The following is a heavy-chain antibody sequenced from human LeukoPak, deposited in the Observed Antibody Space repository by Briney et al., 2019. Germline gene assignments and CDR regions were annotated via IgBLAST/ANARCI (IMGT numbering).Heavy chain of an antibody. CDR2: IIPIFGIA. Sequence: SVKVSCKASGGTFSSYAISWVRQAPGQGLEWMGRIIPIFGIASYAQRFQGRVTITADKSTSTAYMELSSLRSEDTAVYYCARAPPTATVTTFGNWFDPWGQGTLVTVSS. CDR3: ARAPPTATVTTFGNWFDP. D-gene: IGHD4-17*01. V-gene: IGHV1-69*04. J-gene: IGHJ5*02. CDR1: GGTFSSYA.